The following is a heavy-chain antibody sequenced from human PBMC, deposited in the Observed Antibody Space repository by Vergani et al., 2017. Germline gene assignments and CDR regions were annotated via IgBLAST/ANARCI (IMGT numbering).Heavy chain of an antibody. CDR3: ARARVDLTKHYYYYYMDV. J-gene: IGHJ6*03. CDR2: IIPILGTA. V-gene: IGHV1-69*11. Sequence: QVQLVQSGAEVKKPGSSVKVSCKASGGTFSSYAISWVRQAPGQGLEWMGRIIPILGTANDAQKFQGRVTITADESTSTAYMELSSLRSEDTAVYYCARARVDLTKHYYYYYMDVWGKGTTVTVSS. CDR1: GGTFSSYA. D-gene: IGHD3/OR15-3a*01.